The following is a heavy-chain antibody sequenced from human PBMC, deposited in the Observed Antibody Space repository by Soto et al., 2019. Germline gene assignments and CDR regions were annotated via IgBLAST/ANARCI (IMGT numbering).Heavy chain of an antibody. CDR2: IIRIFSTA. J-gene: IGHJ6*01. CDR1: GGTFSSYA. V-gene: IGHV1-69*05. Sequence: SVKVSCKASGGTFSSYAISWVRQAPGQGLEWMGGIIRIFSTANYAQKFQGRVTITRDESTSTAYMELSSLRSEDTAVYYCAREYSSAPGSVDVWGQGTTVTVSS. D-gene: IGHD6-25*01. CDR3: AREYSSAPGSVDV.